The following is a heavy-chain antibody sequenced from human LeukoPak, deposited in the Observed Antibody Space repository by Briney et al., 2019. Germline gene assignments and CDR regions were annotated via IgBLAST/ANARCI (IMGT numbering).Heavy chain of an antibody. CDR1: GGSISSGSYY. CDR3: ARAGAYDSCSGDHFDY. J-gene: IGHJ4*02. Sequence: PSQTLSLTCTVSGGSISSGSYYWNWIRQPAGKGLEWIGRIYTSGSTNYNPSLKSRVTILLDTSKNQFSLKLSSVTAADTAVYYCARAGAYDSCSGDHFDYWGQGTLVTVSS. D-gene: IGHD3-3*01. CDR2: IYTSGST. V-gene: IGHV4-61*02.